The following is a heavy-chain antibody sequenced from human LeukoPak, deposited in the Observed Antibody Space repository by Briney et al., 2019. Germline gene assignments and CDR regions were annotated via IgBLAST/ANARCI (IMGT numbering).Heavy chain of an antibody. Sequence: PGGSLRLSCAASGFTFSSYAMYWVRQAPVKGLEWVAVISYDGSTKYYADSVKGRFTISRDNSDNTLYLQMSSLRPEDTAVYYCARRSVAASEHYPLDYWGQGTLVTASS. V-gene: IGHV3-30-3*01. CDR1: GFTFSSYA. D-gene: IGHD6-25*01. CDR2: ISYDGSTK. CDR3: ARRSVAASEHYPLDY. J-gene: IGHJ4*02.